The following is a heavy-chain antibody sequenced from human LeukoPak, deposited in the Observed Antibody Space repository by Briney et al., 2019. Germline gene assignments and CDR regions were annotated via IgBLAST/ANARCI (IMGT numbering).Heavy chain of an antibody. D-gene: IGHD6-13*01. J-gene: IGHJ4*02. V-gene: IGHV4-30-2*01. CDR2: IYHSGST. CDR1: GGSISSGGYS. CDR3: ARVVSSWGYYFDY. Sequence: PSETLSLTCAVSGGSISSGGYSWSWIRQPPGKGLEWIGYIYHSGSTYYNPSLKSRVTISVDRSKNQFSLKLSSVTAADTAVYYCARVVSSWGYYFDYWGQGTLVTVSS.